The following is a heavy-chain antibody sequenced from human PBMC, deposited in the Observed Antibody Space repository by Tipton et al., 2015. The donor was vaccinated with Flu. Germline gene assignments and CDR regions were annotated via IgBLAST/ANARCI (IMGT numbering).Heavy chain of an antibody. D-gene: IGHD7-27*01. Sequence: SLRLSCAISAFSLTDNYVSWVRQAPGKGLEWVSAISGGGGITYFADSVRGRFTISRDNSKNTLFLQMNSLRAEDTAVYYCATLTGDDYWGQGIMVTVSS. CDR3: ATLTGDDY. CDR1: AFSLTDNY. CDR2: ISGGGGIT. J-gene: IGHJ4*02. V-gene: IGHV3-23*01.